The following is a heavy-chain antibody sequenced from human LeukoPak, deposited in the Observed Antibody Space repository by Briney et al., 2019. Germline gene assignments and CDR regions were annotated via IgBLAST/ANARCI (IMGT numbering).Heavy chain of an antibody. CDR1: GFMFSDYA. Sequence: GGSLRLSCAASGFMFSDYAMSWVRQAPGKGLEWVSGISDSGRSTYYTDSVRGRYIISRDISKNTVYLQLNNLRAEDTAVYFCARHDSFIPYWGRGTRVSVSS. J-gene: IGHJ4*02. CDR2: ISDSGRST. V-gene: IGHV3-23*01. CDR3: ARHDSFIPY. D-gene: IGHD2-21*01.